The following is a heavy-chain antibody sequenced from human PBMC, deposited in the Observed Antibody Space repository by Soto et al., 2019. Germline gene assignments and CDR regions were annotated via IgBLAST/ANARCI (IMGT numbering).Heavy chain of an antibody. D-gene: IGHD6-19*01. CDR3: AREYSRGSVDY. V-gene: IGHV4-59*01. J-gene: IGHJ4*02. CDR2: IYYSGST. Sequence: QVQLQESGPGLVKPSETLSLTCTVSGGSISSYYWSWIRQPPGKGLEWIGFIYYSGSTNYNPSLKSRVTISVDTSKNQFSLKLSSVTAADAAVYYCAREYSRGSVDYWGQGTLVTVSS. CDR1: GGSISSYY.